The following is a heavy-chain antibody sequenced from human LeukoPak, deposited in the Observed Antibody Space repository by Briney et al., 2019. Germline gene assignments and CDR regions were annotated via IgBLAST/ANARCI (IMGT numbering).Heavy chain of an antibody. D-gene: IGHD4-17*01. J-gene: IGHJ6*03. CDR1: GYTFTNYG. CDR3: ARERYTGDYEEITFNYYMDV. V-gene: IGHV1-18*01. Sequence: GASVKVSCKASGYTFTNYGISWVRQAPGQGPEWMGWISGRNGNTNHAQKFQGRVSLTTDTSTRTAYMELRSLRSEDTAVYYCARERYTGDYEEITFNYYMDVWGKGTTVTVSS. CDR2: ISGRNGNT.